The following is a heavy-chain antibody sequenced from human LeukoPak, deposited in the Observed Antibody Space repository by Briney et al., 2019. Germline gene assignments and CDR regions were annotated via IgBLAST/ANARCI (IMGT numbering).Heavy chain of an antibody. D-gene: IGHD3-10*01. J-gene: IGHJ6*02. V-gene: IGHV1-69*13. CDR1: GGTFSSYA. Sequence: SVKVSCKASGGTFSSYAISWVRQAPGQGLEWMGGIIPIFGTANYAQKFQGRVTITADESTSTAYMELSSLRSEDTAVYYCARNRLGELLLMDVWGQGTTVTVSS. CDR3: ARNRLGELLLMDV. CDR2: IIPIFGTA.